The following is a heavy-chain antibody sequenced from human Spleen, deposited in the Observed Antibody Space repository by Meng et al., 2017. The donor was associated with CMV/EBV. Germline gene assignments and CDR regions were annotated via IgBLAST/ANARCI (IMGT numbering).Heavy chain of an antibody. CDR1: GYTFTGYF. CDR2: INPNSGGT. CDR3: ARPTYDSSDFDYFDY. Sequence: SGYTFTGYFMHWVRQASGQGLEWMGWINPNSGGTNYAQKFQGRVTMTRDTSISTAYMELSRLRSDDTAVYYCARPTYDSSDFDYFDYWGQGTLVTVSS. V-gene: IGHV1-2*02. D-gene: IGHD3-22*01. J-gene: IGHJ4*02.